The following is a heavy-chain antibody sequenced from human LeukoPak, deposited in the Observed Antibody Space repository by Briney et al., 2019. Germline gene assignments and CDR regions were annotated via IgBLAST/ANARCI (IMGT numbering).Heavy chain of an antibody. CDR3: ATLGDLQAFDI. Sequence: ASVKVSCKVSGYTLTELSMHWVRHAPGKGHEWMGGFDPEDGETIYAQKFQGRVTMTEDTSTDTAYMELSSLRSEDTAVYYCATLGDLQAFDIWGQGTMVTVSS. CDR2: FDPEDGET. CDR1: GYTLTELS. V-gene: IGHV1-24*01. J-gene: IGHJ3*02. D-gene: IGHD2-21*02.